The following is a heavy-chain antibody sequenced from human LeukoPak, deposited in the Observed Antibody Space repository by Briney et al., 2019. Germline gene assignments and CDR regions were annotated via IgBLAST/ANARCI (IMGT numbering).Heavy chain of an antibody. D-gene: IGHD1-26*01. Sequence: PGGSLRLSCAASGSTSSNYAMSWVRQAPGRGLEWVSAISGSGVGTHYADSVKGRFTISRDNSKNTLYLQMNSLRAGDTAVYYCAKAGVGATRIYYYYYGTDVWGQGTTVTVSS. CDR2: ISGSGVGT. CDR3: AKAGVGATRIYYYYYGTDV. V-gene: IGHV3-23*01. J-gene: IGHJ6*02. CDR1: GSTSSNYA.